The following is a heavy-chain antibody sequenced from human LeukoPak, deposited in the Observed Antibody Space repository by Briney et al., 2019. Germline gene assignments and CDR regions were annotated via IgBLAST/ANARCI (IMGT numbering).Heavy chain of an antibody. CDR2: IIPIFGTT. CDR3: ATVQAYTAMAFDY. D-gene: IGHD5-18*01. Sequence: GASVKVSCKASGGTFSSNAISWVRQAPGQGLEWMGGIIPIFGTTNYAQKFQGRVTITADESTSTAYMELSSLRSEDTAVYYCATVQAYTAMAFDYWGQGTLVTVSS. J-gene: IGHJ4*02. CDR1: GGTFSSNA. V-gene: IGHV1-69*13.